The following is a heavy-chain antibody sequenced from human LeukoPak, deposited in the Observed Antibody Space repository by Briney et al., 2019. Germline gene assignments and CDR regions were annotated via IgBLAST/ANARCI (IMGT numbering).Heavy chain of an antibody. CDR3: ARWDYDFWSGYYSGDAFDI. CDR1: GFTFSSYG. D-gene: IGHD3-3*01. CDR2: ISYDGSNK. V-gene: IGHV3-30*03. J-gene: IGHJ3*02. Sequence: GRSLRLSCAASGFTFSSYGMHWVRQAPGKGLEWVAVISYDGSNKDYADSVKGRFTISRDNSKNTLYLQMNSLRAEDTAVYYCARWDYDFWSGYYSGDAFDIWGQGTMVTVSS.